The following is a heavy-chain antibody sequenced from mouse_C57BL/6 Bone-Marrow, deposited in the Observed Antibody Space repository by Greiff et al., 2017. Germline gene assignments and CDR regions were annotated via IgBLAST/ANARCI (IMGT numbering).Heavy chain of an antibody. CDR2: IYPGGGYT. J-gene: IGHJ2*01. CDR3: ARSTYYYGSSYVNYCDY. D-gene: IGHD1-1*01. V-gene: IGHV1-63*01. Sequence: QVHVKQSGAELVRPGTSVKMSCKASGYTFTNYWIGWAKQRPGHGLEWIGDIYPGGGYTNYNEKFKGKATMTADKSSSTAYMQFSSLTSEDSAIYYCARSTYYYGSSYVNYCDYWGQGTTLTVSS. CDR1: GYTFTNYW.